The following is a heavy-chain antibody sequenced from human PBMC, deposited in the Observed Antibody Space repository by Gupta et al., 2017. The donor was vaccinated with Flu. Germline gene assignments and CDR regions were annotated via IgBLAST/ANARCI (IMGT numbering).Heavy chain of an antibody. Sequence: EVQLLESGGGLVQPGGSMRLSCVASGFTFSSHAMGWVRQAPGKGLEWVAAISNSGGGTYYADSVKGRFTISRDNSKNTLYLQMSSLRAEDTAVYYCAKYLRAYFEWLSYFDNWGQGTLVPVSS. CDR1: GFTFSSHA. J-gene: IGHJ4*02. V-gene: IGHV3-23*01. CDR3: AKYLRAYFEWLSYFDN. D-gene: IGHD3-9*01. CDR2: ISNSGGGT.